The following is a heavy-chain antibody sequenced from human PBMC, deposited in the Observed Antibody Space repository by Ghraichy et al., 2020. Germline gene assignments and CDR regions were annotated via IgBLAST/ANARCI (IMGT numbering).Heavy chain of an antibody. J-gene: IGHJ5*02. V-gene: IGHV3-11*01. D-gene: IGHD3-3*01. CDR3: ARGADTYYDFWSGPTQYNWFDP. CDR1: GFTFSDYY. CDR2: ISSSGSTI. Sequence: GGSLRLSCAASGFTFSDYYMSWIRQAPGKGLEWVSYISSSGSTINYADSVKGRFTISRDNAKNSLYLQMNSLRAEDTAVYYCARGADTYYDFWSGPTQYNWFDPWGQGTLVTVSS.